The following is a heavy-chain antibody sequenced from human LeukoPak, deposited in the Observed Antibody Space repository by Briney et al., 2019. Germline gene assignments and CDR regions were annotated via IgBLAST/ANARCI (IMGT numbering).Heavy chain of an antibody. CDR1: GGSFSGYY. V-gene: IGHV4-59*08. J-gene: IGHJ4*02. CDR3: ARRVQYDFWSGYYSDYFDY. CDR2: IYYSGST. D-gene: IGHD3-3*01. Sequence: SETLSLTCAVYGGSFSGYYWSWIRQPPGKGLEWIGYIYYSGSTNYNPSLKSRVTISVDTSKNQFSLKLSSVTAADTAVYYCARRVQYDFWSGYYSDYFDYWGQGTLVTVSS.